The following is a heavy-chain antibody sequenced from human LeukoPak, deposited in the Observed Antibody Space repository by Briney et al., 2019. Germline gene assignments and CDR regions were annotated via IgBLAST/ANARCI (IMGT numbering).Heavy chain of an antibody. J-gene: IGHJ4*02. D-gene: IGHD6-13*01. CDR2: IYYSGST. CDR3: ARKDSSSGTEGFDY. V-gene: IGHV4-39*07. Sequence: SETLSLTCTVSGGSISSSSYYWGWIRQPPGKGLEWIGSIYYSGSTYYNPSLKSRVTISVDTSKNQFSLKLSSVTAADTAVYYCARKDSSSGTEGFDYWGQGTLVTVSS. CDR1: GGSISSSSYY.